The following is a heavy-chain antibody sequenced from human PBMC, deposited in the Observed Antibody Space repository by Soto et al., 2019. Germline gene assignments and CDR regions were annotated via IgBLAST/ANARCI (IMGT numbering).Heavy chain of an antibody. J-gene: IGHJ6*02. Sequence: VQLVETGGDLIQPGGSLRLSRAASGFSVSRDYLTWVRQAPGKGLEWVSVIYSGGSTYYADSVKGRFTISRDSSKNTLYLQMNSLRAEDTAVYFCARGDDALDVWGQGTTVTVSS. CDR3: ARGDDALDV. CDR2: IYSGGST. CDR1: GFSVSRDY. V-gene: IGHV3-53*02.